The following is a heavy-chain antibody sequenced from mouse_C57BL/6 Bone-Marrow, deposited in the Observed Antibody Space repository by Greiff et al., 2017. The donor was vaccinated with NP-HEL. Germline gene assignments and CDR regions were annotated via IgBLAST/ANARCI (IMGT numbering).Heavy chain of an antibody. V-gene: IGHV1-69*01. Sequence: VQLQQPGAELVMPGASVKLSCKASGYTFTSYWMHWVKQRPGQGLEWIGEIDPSDSYTNYNQKFKGKSTLTVDKSSSTAYMQLSSLTSEDSAVYYCARGLLLHFDYWGQRTTLTVSS. D-gene: IGHD1-1*01. J-gene: IGHJ2*01. CDR2: IDPSDSYT. CDR3: ARGLLLHFDY. CDR1: GYTFTSYW.